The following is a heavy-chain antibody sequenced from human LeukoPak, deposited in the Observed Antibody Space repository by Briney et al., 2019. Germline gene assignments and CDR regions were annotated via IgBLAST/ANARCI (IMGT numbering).Heavy chain of an antibody. CDR3: ARLRYSSGWYYFDY. CDR2: IYYSGST. CDR1: GGSISSYY. Sequence: SETLSLTCTVSGGSISSYYWSWIRQPPGKGLEWIGDIYYSGSTNYNPSLKSRVTISVGTSKNQFSLKLSSVTAADTAVYYCARLRYSSGWYYFDYWGQGTLVTVSS. J-gene: IGHJ4*02. D-gene: IGHD6-19*01. V-gene: IGHV4-59*08.